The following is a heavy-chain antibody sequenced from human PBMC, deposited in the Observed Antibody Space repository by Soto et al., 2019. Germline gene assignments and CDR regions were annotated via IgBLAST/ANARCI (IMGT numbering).Heavy chain of an antibody. CDR3: TRAGGSGWGYYFDY. D-gene: IGHD6-19*01. CDR1: GFTFGDYA. CDR2: IRSEAYGWTT. V-gene: IGHV3-49*04. J-gene: IGHJ4*02. Sequence: GGSLRLSCTASGFTFGDYAMSWVRQAPGKGLECVGFIRSEAYGWTTEYAASVKGRFTISRDDSKSIAYLQMNSLRTEDTAVYYCTRAGGSGWGYYFDYWGQGTQITVSS.